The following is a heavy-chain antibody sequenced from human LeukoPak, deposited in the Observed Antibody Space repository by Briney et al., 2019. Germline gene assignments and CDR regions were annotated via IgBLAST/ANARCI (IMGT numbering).Heavy chain of an antibody. V-gene: IGHV4-38-2*02. D-gene: IGHD6-19*01. Sequence: PSEILSLTCAVSGYSVSTGYYWGWIRQSPGKGLEWIGSIYHSGSPYYNPSLNSRVTISVDTSKNQFSLKLTSVTAADTAVYYCAREGSYSSGWYWFDPWGQGTLVTVSS. CDR2: IYHSGSP. CDR1: GYSVSTGYY. J-gene: IGHJ5*02. CDR3: AREGSYSSGWYWFDP.